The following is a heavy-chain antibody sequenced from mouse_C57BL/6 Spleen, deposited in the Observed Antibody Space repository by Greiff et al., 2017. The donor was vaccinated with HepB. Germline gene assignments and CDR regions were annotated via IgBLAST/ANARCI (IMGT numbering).Heavy chain of an antibody. CDR2: IDPSDSYT. CDR1: GYTFTSYW. CDR3: ARWDYYGSGYFDV. D-gene: IGHD1-1*01. V-gene: IGHV1-50*01. J-gene: IGHJ1*03. Sequence: VQLQQPGAELVKPGASVKLSCKASGYTFTSYWMQWVKQRPGQGLAWIGEIDPSDSYTNYNQKCKGKATLTVDTSSSTAYMQLSSLTSEDSAVYYCARWDYYGSGYFDVWGTGTTVTVSS.